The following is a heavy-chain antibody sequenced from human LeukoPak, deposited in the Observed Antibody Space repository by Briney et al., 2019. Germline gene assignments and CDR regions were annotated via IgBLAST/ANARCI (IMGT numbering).Heavy chain of an antibody. J-gene: IGHJ6*03. CDR1: GYTFRNYG. Sequence: GASVKVSCKASGYTFRNYGINWVRQAPGQGLEWMGWISGDNGNTNYAQKVQGRVTMTRDTSTSTAYMKLRSLRSDDTAVYYCARDGNYFYYMDVWGKGTTVTVSS. CDR3: ARDGNYFYYMDV. D-gene: IGHD1-1*01. CDR2: ISGDNGNT. V-gene: IGHV1-18*01.